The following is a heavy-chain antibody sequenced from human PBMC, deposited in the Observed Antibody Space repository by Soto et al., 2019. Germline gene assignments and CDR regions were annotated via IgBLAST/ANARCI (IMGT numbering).Heavy chain of an antibody. Sequence: GGSLRLSCVASGFTFSDAWMNWVRQAPGKGLEWVGRIKSNIDGGTTHYGAPVKGRFTISRDDSKNTLYVQMDSLEADDTAVYYCTMRPRGTIGYYTGMDVWGQGTTVTVSS. D-gene: IGHD1-1*01. J-gene: IGHJ6*02. CDR2: IKSNIDGGTT. CDR3: TMRPRGTIGYYTGMDV. CDR1: GFTFSDAW. V-gene: IGHV3-15*01.